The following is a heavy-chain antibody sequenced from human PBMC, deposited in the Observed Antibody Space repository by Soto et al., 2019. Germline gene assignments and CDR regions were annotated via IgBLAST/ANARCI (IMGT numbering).Heavy chain of an antibody. Sequence: EVQLLESGGGLVQPGGSLRLSCAASGFTFSSYAMRWVRQAPVKGLEWVSAISGSGGSTYYADSGKGRFTISRDNSQNTLYLQMHSLRAEDTAVYYCARRGSGSYFDYWGQGTLVTVSS. V-gene: IGHV3-23*01. D-gene: IGHD1-26*01. CDR2: ISGSGGST. CDR1: GFTFSSYA. CDR3: ARRGSGSYFDY. J-gene: IGHJ4*02.